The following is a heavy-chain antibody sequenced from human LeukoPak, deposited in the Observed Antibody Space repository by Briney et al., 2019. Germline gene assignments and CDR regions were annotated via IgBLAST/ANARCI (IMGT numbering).Heavy chain of an antibody. D-gene: IGHD1-26*01. J-gene: IGHJ5*01. CDR1: GFTFRNYW. CDR3: VRDWDHFDFDS. CDR2: IKGDGSHT. V-gene: IGHV3-74*01. Sequence: GGSLRLSCAASGFTFRNYWMHWIRQAPGEGLVWVSRIKGDGSHTIYADSVKGRFTISRDNAKNTLYLQMKSLRVEDTALYYCVRDWDHFDFDSWGQGTLVTVSS.